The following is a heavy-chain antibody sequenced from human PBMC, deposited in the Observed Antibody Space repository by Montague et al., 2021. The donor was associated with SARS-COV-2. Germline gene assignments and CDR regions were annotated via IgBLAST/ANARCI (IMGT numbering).Heavy chain of an antibody. V-gene: IGHV2-70*01. CDR1: GFSLSTSGMC. Sequence: PALVTPTQTLTLTCTFSGFSLSTSGMCVSWIRQPPGKALEWLALIDWDDDKYYSTSLKTRLTISKDTSKNQVVLTMTNMDPVDTATYHCARIRDYDILTGSYSGFDYWGQGTLVTVSS. CDR3: ARIRDYDILTGSYSGFDY. CDR2: IDWDDDK. J-gene: IGHJ4*02. D-gene: IGHD3-9*01.